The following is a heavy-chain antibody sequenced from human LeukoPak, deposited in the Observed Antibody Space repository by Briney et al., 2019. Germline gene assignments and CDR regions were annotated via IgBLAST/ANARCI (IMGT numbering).Heavy chain of an antibody. Sequence: GGSLRLSCAASGFTFSSYGMHWVRQAPGKGLEWVSLIYNDGRTYYADSVKGRCTISRDNLKSVLYLQMNSLKVEDTALYYCARGLFLSGYLDAFDIWGQGTVVTVSS. CDR3: ARGLFLSGYLDAFDI. V-gene: IGHV3-53*01. CDR2: IYNDGRT. D-gene: IGHD3-22*01. J-gene: IGHJ3*02. CDR1: GFTFSSYG.